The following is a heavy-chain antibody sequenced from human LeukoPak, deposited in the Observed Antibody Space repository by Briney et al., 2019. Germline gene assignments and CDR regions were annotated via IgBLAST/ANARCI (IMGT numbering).Heavy chain of an antibody. CDR1: GGSISSSSNY. Sequence: SETLSLTCTVSGGSISSSSNYWGWIRPPPGKGLEWIRSINYSGSTYSNPSLNSRVAISVDTSKNQFSLKLSSVSAADTAVYYCARRSHWGSGGYYYFDYWGQGTLVTVSS. D-gene: IGHD5-24*01. J-gene: IGHJ4*02. V-gene: IGHV4-39*01. CDR3: ARRSHWGSGGYYYFDY. CDR2: INYSGST.